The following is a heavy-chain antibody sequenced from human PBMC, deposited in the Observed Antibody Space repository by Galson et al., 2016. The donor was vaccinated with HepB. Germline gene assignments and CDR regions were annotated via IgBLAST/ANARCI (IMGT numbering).Heavy chain of an antibody. D-gene: IGHD2-8*01. J-gene: IGHJ3*01. CDR2: ISAYNGNT. V-gene: IGHV1-18*01. CDR3: ARVYPGVTFDF. Sequence: SVKVSCKASGYTFSSYEISWVRQAPGQGLEWMGWISAYNGNTNYPQKLQGRVTITTDASTSTAYMELRSLTSDDTAVYYCARVYPGVTFDFWGQGTMVTVSS. CDR1: GYTFSSYE.